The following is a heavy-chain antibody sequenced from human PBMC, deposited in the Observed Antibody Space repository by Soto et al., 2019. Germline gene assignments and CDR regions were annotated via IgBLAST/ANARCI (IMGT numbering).Heavy chain of an antibody. J-gene: IGHJ6*02. CDR3: AKGLDPYYGDYRDYYYGMDV. D-gene: IGHD4-17*01. CDR2: ISGSGGST. V-gene: IGHV3-23*01. CDR1: GFTSSSYA. Sequence: SCAASGFTSSSYAMSWVRQAPGKGLEWVSAISGSGGSTYYADSVKGRFTISRDNSKNTLYLQMNSLRAEDTAVYYCAKGLDPYYGDYRDYYYGMDVWGQGTTVTVSS.